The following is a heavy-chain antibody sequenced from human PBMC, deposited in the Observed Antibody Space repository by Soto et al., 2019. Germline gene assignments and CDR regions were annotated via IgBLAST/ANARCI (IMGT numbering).Heavy chain of an antibody. CDR3: ARAVDSGYIFDY. CDR1: GGTFSSYA. J-gene: IGHJ4*02. Sequence: QVQLVQSGAEVKKPGSSVKVSCKASGGTFSSYAISWVRQAPGQGLEWMGGIIPIFGTANYAQKFQGRVTITADDSTSTAYTELSSLSSQDTAVYYCARAVDSGYIFDYWGQGTLVTVSS. V-gene: IGHV1-69*01. CDR2: IIPIFGTA. D-gene: IGHD3-22*01.